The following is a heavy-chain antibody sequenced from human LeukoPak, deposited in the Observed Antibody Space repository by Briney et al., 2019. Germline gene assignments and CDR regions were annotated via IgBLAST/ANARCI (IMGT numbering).Heavy chain of an antibody. CDR3: ARQWGYTSSSERANWFDP. CDR2: VYHRGST. Sequence: KPSETLSLTCTVSGGSISSYYWSWIRQPPGKGLEWIGYVYHRGSTNSNPSLKSRVTISIDTSKSQFSLKLSSVTAADTAVYYCARQWGYTSSSERANWFDPWGQGTLVTVSS. CDR1: GGSISSYY. D-gene: IGHD6-6*01. V-gene: IGHV4-59*08. J-gene: IGHJ5*02.